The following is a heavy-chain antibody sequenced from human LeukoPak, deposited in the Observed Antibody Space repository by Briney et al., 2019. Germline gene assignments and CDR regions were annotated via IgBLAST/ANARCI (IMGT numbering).Heavy chain of an antibody. Sequence: GGSLRLSCEASGFTFSNYAMSWVRQAPGRGLEWVSAISGSSGLTYYADSVKGRFTISRDNSKNTLFLQMNSLRAEDTAVYYCAIGDGLGKLSSSFEYWGQGTLATVSS. D-gene: IGHD3-16*02. J-gene: IGHJ4*02. CDR1: GFTFSNYA. CDR2: ISGSSGLT. CDR3: AIGDGLGKLSSSFEY. V-gene: IGHV3-23*01.